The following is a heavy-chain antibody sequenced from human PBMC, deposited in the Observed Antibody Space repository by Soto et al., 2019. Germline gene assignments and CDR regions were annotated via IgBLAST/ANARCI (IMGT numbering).Heavy chain of an antibody. V-gene: IGHV4-39*01. CDR3: ARPRIYDSSGYPTAGAYYFDY. J-gene: IGHJ4*02. D-gene: IGHD3-22*01. CDR1: GGSISSSSYY. CDR2: IYYSGST. Sequence: SETLSLTCTVSGGSISSSSYYWGWIRQPPGKGLEWIGSIYYSGSTYYNPSLKSRVTISVDTSKNQFSLKLSSVTAADTAVYYCARPRIYDSSGYPTAGAYYFDYWGQGTLVTVSS.